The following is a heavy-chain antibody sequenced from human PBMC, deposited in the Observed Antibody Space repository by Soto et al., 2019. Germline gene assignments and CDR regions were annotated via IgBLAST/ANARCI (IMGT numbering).Heavy chain of an antibody. Sequence: SVKVSCKASGGTFSSYAISWVRQAPGQGLEWMGGIIPIFGTANYAQKFQGRVTITADKSTSTAYMELSSLRSEDTAVYYCASGADIVVAPAAYPPLFDYWGQGTLVTVSS. D-gene: IGHD2-2*01. CDR2: IIPIFGTA. CDR3: ASGADIVVAPAAYPPLFDY. CDR1: GGTFSSYA. J-gene: IGHJ4*02. V-gene: IGHV1-69*06.